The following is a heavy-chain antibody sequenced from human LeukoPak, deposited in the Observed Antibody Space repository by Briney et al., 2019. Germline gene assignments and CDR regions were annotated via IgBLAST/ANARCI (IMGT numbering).Heavy chain of an antibody. CDR3: TKDTAANQWLVDF. V-gene: IGHV3-9*01. CDR2: ISWNSDNI. Sequence: GGSLRLSCAASGFTFDDYAMHWVRQAPGKGLEWVSGISWNSDNIGYADSVKGRFTISRDNAKNSLYLEMNSLRAEDTAFYYCTKDTAANQWLVDFWGQGTLVTVSS. CDR1: GFTFDDYA. D-gene: IGHD6-19*01. J-gene: IGHJ4*02.